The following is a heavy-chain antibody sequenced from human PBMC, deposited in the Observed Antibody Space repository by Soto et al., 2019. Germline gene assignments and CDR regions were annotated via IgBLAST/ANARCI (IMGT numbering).Heavy chain of an antibody. V-gene: IGHV1-18*01. J-gene: IGHJ5*02. CDR3: AATDALQEKDWFDP. D-gene: IGHD4-4*01. CDR2: ISAYNGNT. CDR1: GYTFTSYG. Sequence: GASVKVSCKASGYTFTSYGISWVRQAPGQGLEWMGWISAYNGNTNYAQKLQGRVTMTTDTSTSTAYMELRSLRSDDTAVYYCAATDALQEKDWFDPWGQGTLVTVSS.